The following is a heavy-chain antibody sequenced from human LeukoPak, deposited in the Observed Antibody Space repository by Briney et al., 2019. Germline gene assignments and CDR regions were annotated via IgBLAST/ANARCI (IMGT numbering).Heavy chain of an antibody. CDR3: ARFCGPAARTKGYNWFDP. D-gene: IGHD3-22*01. J-gene: IGHJ5*02. CDR2: MNPNSGNT. V-gene: IGHV1-8*01. Sequence: ASVKVSCKASGYTFTSYDINWVRQATGQGLEWMGWMNPNSGNTGYAQKFQGRVTMTRNTSISTAYMELSSLRSEDTAVYYCARFCGPAARTKGYNWFDPWGQGTLVTVSS. CDR1: GYTFTSYD.